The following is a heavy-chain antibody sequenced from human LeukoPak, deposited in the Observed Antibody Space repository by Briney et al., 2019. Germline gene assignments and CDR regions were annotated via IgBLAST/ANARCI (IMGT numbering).Heavy chain of an antibody. Sequence: PVASVKVYCKASGGTFSSYAISWVRQAPGQGLEWMGRIIPILGIANYAQKFQGRVTITADKSTSTAYMELSSLRSEDTAVYYCARSYSSSWYLEYWGQGTLVTVSS. J-gene: IGHJ4*02. CDR3: ARSYSSSWYLEY. CDR1: GGTFSSYA. D-gene: IGHD6-13*01. CDR2: IIPILGIA. V-gene: IGHV1-69*04.